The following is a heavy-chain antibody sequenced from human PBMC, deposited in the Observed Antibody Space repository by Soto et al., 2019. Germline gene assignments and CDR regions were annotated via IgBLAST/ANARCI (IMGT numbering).Heavy chain of an antibody. D-gene: IGHD6-13*01. CDR3: ASERFSSSWFLNSREYSDL. CDR1: GYTFTSYG. CDR2: ISAYNGNT. J-gene: IGHJ2*01. V-gene: IGHV1-18*01. Sequence: ASVKVSCKASGYTFTSYGISWVRQAPGQGLEWMGWISAYNGNTNYAQKLQGRVTMTTDTSTSTAYMELRSLRSDDTAVYYCASERFSSSWFLNSREYSDLWGSGTLVTVSS.